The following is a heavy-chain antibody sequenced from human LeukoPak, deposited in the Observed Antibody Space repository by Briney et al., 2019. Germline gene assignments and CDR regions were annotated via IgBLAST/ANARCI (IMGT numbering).Heavy chain of an antibody. CDR1: GYTFTSYD. J-gene: IGHJ6*03. CDR2: MNPNSGNT. D-gene: IGHD6-13*01. Sequence: GASVKVSCKASGYTFTSYDINWVRQATGQGLEWMGWMNPNSGNTGYAQKFQGRVTMTRNTSISTAYMKLSSLRSEDTAVYYCARGQQQLVRYYYYYYYMDVWGKGTTVTVSS. CDR3: ARGQQQLVRYYYYYYYMDV. V-gene: IGHV1-8*01.